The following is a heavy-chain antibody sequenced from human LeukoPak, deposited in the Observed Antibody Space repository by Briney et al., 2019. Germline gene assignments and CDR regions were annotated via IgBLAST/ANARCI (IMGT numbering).Heavy chain of an antibody. CDR2: INHNGNVN. CDR1: GFTFSSYW. D-gene: IGHD5-18*01. V-gene: IGHV3-7*03. J-gene: IGHJ6*02. Sequence: GGSLRLSCAASGFTFSSYWMNWARQAPGKGLEWVASINHNGNVNYYVDSVKGRFTISRDNAKNSLYLQMSNLRAEDTAVYYCAREELWGAGNGMDVWGQGTTVTVSS. CDR3: AREELWGAGNGMDV.